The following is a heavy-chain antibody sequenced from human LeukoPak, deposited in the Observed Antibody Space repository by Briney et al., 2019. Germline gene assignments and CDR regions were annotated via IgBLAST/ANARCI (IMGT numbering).Heavy chain of an antibody. CDR3: ARCSSGWWFDI. Sequence: SETLSLTCAVSGGSISSGGYYWSWIRQHPGKGLEWIGYIYYSGSTYYNPSLKSRVTISVDTSKNQFSLKLSSVTAADTAVYYCARCSSGWWFDIWGQGTMVTVSS. CDR2: IYYSGST. J-gene: IGHJ3*02. D-gene: IGHD6-19*01. V-gene: IGHV4-31*11. CDR1: GGSISSGGYY.